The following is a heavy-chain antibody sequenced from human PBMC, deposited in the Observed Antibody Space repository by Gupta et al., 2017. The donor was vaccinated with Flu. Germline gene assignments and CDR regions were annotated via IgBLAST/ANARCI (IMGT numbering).Heavy chain of an antibody. D-gene: IGHD1-26*01. Sequence: EVQLVESGGGLVQPGGSLRLSCAASGFTVSSNYMSWVRQAPGKGLEWVSVIYSGGSTYYADSVKGRFTISRDNSKNTLYLQMNSLRAEDTAVYYCASPPLGSYWDYFDYWGQGTLVTVSS. V-gene: IGHV3-66*02. CDR2: IYSGGST. J-gene: IGHJ4*02. CDR3: ASPPLGSYWDYFDY. CDR1: GFTVSSNY.